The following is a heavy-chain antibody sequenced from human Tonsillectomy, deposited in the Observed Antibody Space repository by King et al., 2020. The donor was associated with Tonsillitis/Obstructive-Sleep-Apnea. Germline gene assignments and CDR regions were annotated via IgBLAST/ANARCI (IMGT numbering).Heavy chain of an antibody. CDR2: ISWNSGSI. V-gene: IGHV3-9*01. D-gene: IGHD3-10*01. CDR1: GFTFDDYA. CDR3: AKTYGSYFGSGSHFDY. J-gene: IGHJ4*02. Sequence: VQLVESGGGLVQPGRSLRLSCAASGFTFDDYAMHWVRQAPGKGLEWVSGISWNSGSIDYADSVKGRFTISRDNAKNSLYLQMNSLRAEDTALFYCAKTYGSYFGSGSHFDYWGQGTLVTVSS.